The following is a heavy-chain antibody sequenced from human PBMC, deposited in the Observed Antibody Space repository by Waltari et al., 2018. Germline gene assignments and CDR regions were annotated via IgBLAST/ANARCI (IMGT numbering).Heavy chain of an antibody. CDR2: IIPVCGTAP. CDR1: GGTFGSYG. CDR3: ARRQLGGPFDP. D-gene: IGHD3-16*01. V-gene: IGHV1-69*12. J-gene: IGHJ5*02. Sequence: QVQLVQSGAEVKKPGSSVKVSCQASGGTFGSYGITWVRQAPGEGLGWMGGIIPVCGTAPNYAQKFHGRLAVTADESTATVYMDLSGLRSDDTAVYYCARRQLGGPFDPWGQGTLVSVSS.